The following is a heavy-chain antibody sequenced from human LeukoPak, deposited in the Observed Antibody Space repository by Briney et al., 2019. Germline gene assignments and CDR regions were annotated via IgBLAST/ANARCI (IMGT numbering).Heavy chain of an antibody. CDR3: AKDKQQLASFDY. Sequence: PGGSLRLSCVGSGFTFSNYWMTWVRQAPGKGLEWVSGISSSGGSTYYADSVKGRFTISRDNSKNTLYLQMNSLRAEDTAIYYCAKDKQQLASFDYWGQGTLVTVSS. J-gene: IGHJ4*02. D-gene: IGHD6-13*01. CDR1: GFTFSNYW. CDR2: ISSSGGST. V-gene: IGHV3-23*01.